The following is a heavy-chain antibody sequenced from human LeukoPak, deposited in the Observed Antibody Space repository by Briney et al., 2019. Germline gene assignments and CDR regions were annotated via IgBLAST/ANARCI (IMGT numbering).Heavy chain of an antibody. CDR1: GGSISSYY. D-gene: IGHD3-16*02. CDR2: IYYSGST. J-gene: IGHJ4*02. V-gene: IGHV4-59*08. Sequence: SETLSLTCTVSGGSISSYYWSWIRQPPGKGLEWIGYIYYSGSTNYNPSLKCRVTISVDTSKNQFSLKLSSVTAADTAVCYCARGYYDDVWGSYRYTAPLYFDYWGQGTLVTVSS. CDR3: ARGYYDDVWGSYRYTAPLYFDY.